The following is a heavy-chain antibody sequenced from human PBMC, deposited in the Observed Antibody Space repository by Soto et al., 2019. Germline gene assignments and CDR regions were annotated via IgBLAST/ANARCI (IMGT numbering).Heavy chain of an antibody. V-gene: IGHV4-4*02. CDR1: GDSISGSKW. CDR2: SHHSGSA. J-gene: IGHJ4*02. Sequence: QVQLQESGPGRVKPSGTLSLTCAVSGDSISGSKWWTWVRQPPGKGLEWIGESHHSGSANYNPSLKSRVTISVDKSKNQFSLNLSSVTAADTAVYYCARRGYYYDSSGYPWGQGTLVTVSS. CDR3: ARRGYYYDSSGYP. D-gene: IGHD3-22*01.